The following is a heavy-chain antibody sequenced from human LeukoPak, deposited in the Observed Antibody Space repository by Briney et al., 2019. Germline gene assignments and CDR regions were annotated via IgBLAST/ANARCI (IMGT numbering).Heavy chain of an antibody. CDR2: VFYSGNT. D-gene: IGHD6-13*01. CDR3: ARRGITYSSSFFAY. CDR1: GDSIGGSNYY. Sequence: PSETLSLTCTVSGDSIGGSNYYWAWIRQSPGKGLEWIGSVFYSGNTYYNPSPKSRVTISVDTSKNQFSLNLYSVTAADTATYYCARRGITYSSSFFAYWGQGTLVTGSS. J-gene: IGHJ4*02. V-gene: IGHV4-39*01.